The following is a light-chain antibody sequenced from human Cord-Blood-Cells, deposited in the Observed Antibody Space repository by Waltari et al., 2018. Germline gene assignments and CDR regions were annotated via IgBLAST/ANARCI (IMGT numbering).Light chain of an antibody. CDR1: SSNSGSTY. J-gene: IGLJ2*01. V-gene: IGLV1-47*01. CDR3: AGWEDSLSGVV. Sequence: QSVLTQPPSASGTPGQRVTISCSGSSSNSGSTYVYWYPQLPGTAPKPLLYWNNQGPAGVPDRFSGSNSGTSASLTISGLRSEEEADYYCAGWEDSLSGVVFGGGTKRTVL. CDR2: WNN.